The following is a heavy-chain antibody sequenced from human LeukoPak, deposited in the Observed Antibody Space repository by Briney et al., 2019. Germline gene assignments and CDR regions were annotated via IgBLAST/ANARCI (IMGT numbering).Heavy chain of an antibody. D-gene: IGHD6-6*01. CDR1: GYSFNTYY. J-gene: IGHJ5*02. CDR2: INTDSGGT. V-gene: IGHV1-2*02. Sequence: GASVKVSCKASGYSFNTYYMNWVRQTPGQGLEWLGWINTDSGGTNYAHNFLGRVTMTRDKANTTAYLELIGLTSADTAVYYCTRHLITLVRAVTQRKEQWFDPWGQGTLVTVSS. CDR3: TRHLITLVRAVTQRKEQWFDP.